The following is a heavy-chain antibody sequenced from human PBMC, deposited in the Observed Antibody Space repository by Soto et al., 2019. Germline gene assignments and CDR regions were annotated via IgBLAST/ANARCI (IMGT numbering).Heavy chain of an antibody. V-gene: IGHV1-69*13. CDR3: ARAHGSSWYNWFDP. CDR1: GGTFSSYA. CDR2: IIPLFGTT. J-gene: IGHJ5*02. D-gene: IGHD6-13*01. Sequence: SVKVSCKASGGTFSSYAISWVRQAPGRGLEWMGGIIPLFGTTNYAQKFRGRVTVTADESTSTVYMEVRSLRFEDTAVYYCARAHGSSWYNWFDPWGQGTLVTVSS.